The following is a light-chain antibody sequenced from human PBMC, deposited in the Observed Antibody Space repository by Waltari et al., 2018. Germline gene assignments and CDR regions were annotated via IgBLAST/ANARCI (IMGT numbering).Light chain of an antibody. CDR2: DDS. V-gene: IGLV3-21*02. CDR3: QVWDSSSDHWV. CDR1: NIASKK. J-gene: IGLJ3*02. Sequence: SYVLTQPPSLSLAPGQTARIPCGRNNIASKKVHLYQRRTGQALVGAVCDDSDRPSGIPELFSGSNSGNTATLTISGVEAGDEAVYYCQVWDSSSDHWVFGGGTKLTVL.